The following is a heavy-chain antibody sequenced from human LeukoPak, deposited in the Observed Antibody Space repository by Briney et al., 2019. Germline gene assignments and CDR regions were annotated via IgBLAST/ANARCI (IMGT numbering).Heavy chain of an antibody. D-gene: IGHD1-26*01. CDR2: INPNSGGT. J-gene: IGHJ4*02. Sequence: ASVKVSCKASGYTLTGYYMHWVRQAPGQGLEWMGWINPNSGGTNYAQKFQGRVTMTRDMSTSTVYMELISLRSEDTAVYYCAREDSGSSFDYWGQGTLVTVSS. CDR3: AREDSGSSFDY. V-gene: IGHV1-2*02. CDR1: GYTLTGYY.